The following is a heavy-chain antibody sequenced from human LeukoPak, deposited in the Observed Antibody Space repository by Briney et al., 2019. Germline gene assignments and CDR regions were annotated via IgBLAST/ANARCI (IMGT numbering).Heavy chain of an antibody. V-gene: IGHV3-21*01. Sequence: GGSLRPSCAASGFTFSSFNMNWVRQAPGRGLEWVSSISSRSSYIYYADSVKGRFTISRDNAKNSLLLQMNSLRAEDTAVYYCARLEQLEREVFFDHWGQGTLVTVSS. CDR3: ARLEQLEREVFFDH. J-gene: IGHJ4*02. D-gene: IGHD1-1*01. CDR1: GFTFSSFN. CDR2: ISSRSSYI.